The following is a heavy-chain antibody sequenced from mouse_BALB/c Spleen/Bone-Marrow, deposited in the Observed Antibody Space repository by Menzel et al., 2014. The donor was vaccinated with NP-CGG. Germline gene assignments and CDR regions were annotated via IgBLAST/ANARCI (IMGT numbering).Heavy chain of an antibody. CDR2: ISNGSSTI. CDR1: GFTFSSFG. V-gene: IGHV5-17*02. J-gene: IGHJ4*01. Sequence: EVQLVESGGGLVQPGGSRKLSCAASGFTFSSFGMHWVRQAPEKGLEWVAYISNGSSTIYYADTVKGRFTISRDNPKNTLFLQMTSLRSEDTAMYYYARKGAMITHYYAMDYWGQGTSVTVSS. CDR3: ARKGAMITHYYAMDY. D-gene: IGHD2-4*01.